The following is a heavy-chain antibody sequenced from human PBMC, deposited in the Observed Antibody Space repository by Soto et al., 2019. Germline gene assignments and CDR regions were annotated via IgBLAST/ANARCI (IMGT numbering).Heavy chain of an antibody. V-gene: IGHV1-24*01. CDR2: FDPEDGET. CDR1: GYTLTELS. J-gene: IGHJ5*02. CDR3: ATGGSRFGEMNWFDP. D-gene: IGHD3-10*01. Sequence: ASVKVSCKVSGYTLTELSMHWVRQAPGKGLEWMGGFDPEDGETIYAQKFQGRVTMTEDTSTDTAYMELSRLRSXDTAXXXXATGGSRFGEMNWFDPWGQGTLVTVSS.